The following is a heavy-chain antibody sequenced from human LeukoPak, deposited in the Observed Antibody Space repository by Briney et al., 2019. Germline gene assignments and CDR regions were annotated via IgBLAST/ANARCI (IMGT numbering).Heavy chain of an antibody. CDR1: GGSFSGYY. D-gene: IGHD4-17*01. Sequence: SETLSLTCAVYGGSFSGYYWSWIRQPPGKGLEWIGEINHSGSTNYNPSLKSRVTISVDTSKNQFSLKLSSVTAADTAVYYCARGLKVLDDYGRMYYFDYWGQRTLVTVSS. J-gene: IGHJ4*02. V-gene: IGHV4-34*01. CDR3: ARGLKVLDDYGRMYYFDY. CDR2: INHSGST.